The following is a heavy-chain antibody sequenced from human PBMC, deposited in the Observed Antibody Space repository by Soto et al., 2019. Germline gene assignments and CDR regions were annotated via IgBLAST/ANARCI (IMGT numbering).Heavy chain of an antibody. V-gene: IGHV5-51*01. D-gene: IGHD1-1*01. J-gene: IGHJ6*02. CDR1: GYIFTSYW. CDR3: LRRRNEYYYGMDV. Sequence: PGESLKISCKGSGYIFTSYWIGWVRQMPGKGLEWMGIIYPGDSDTRYSPSFQGQVTISADKSISTAYLQWSSLKASDTAMYYCLRRRNEYYYGMDVCGQXTTVTVSS. CDR2: IYPGDSDT.